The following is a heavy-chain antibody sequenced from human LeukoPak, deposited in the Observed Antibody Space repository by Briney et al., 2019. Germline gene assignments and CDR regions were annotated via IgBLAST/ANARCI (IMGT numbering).Heavy chain of an antibody. CDR1: GYSFTSYW. Sequence: GESLQISCKGSGYSFTSYWIGWVRQMPGKGLEWMGIIYPGDSDTRYSPSFQGQVTISADKSISTAYLQWSSLKASDTAMYYCARHTTIFGVVDGEVDYWGQGTLVTVSS. V-gene: IGHV5-51*01. D-gene: IGHD3-3*01. CDR3: ARHTTIFGVVDGEVDY. J-gene: IGHJ4*02. CDR2: IYPGDSDT.